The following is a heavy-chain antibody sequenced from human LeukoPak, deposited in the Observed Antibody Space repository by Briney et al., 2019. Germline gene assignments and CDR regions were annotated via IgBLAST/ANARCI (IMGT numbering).Heavy chain of an antibody. Sequence: KAGGSLRLSCAASGFTFSNAWMSWVRQAPGKGLEWVGRIKSKTDGGTTDYAAPVKGRFTISRDDSKNTLYLQMNSLKTEDTAVYYCARDYPDGGGGRYFDWLPVFRGQGTLVTVSS. CDR3: ARDYPDGGGGRYFDWLPVF. CDR2: IKSKTDGGTT. J-gene: IGHJ4*02. CDR1: GFTFSNAW. V-gene: IGHV3-15*01. D-gene: IGHD3-9*01.